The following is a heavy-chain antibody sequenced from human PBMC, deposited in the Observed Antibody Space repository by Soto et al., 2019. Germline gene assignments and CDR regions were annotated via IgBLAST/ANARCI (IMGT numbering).Heavy chain of an antibody. Sequence: SVKVSCKASGDTSDSFSISWVRQAPGQGLEWMGGIIPMFGTGNYAQKFQGRLTITADESTGTSYMDLKSLRSEDTAVYFCARENRDDNSGWYSSSDWFDPWGQGTLVTVSS. CDR3: ARENRDDNSGWYSSSDWFDP. J-gene: IGHJ5*02. CDR1: GDTSDSFS. V-gene: IGHV1-69*13. CDR2: IIPMFGTG. D-gene: IGHD6-19*01.